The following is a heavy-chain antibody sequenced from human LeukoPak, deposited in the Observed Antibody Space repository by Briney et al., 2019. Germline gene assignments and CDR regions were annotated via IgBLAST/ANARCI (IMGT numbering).Heavy chain of an antibody. CDR1: GFTFSSYS. V-gene: IGHV3-23*01. D-gene: IGHD2-15*01. J-gene: IGHJ4*02. CDR3: AKSDCSDVYCYVRDY. Sequence: GGSLRLSCAASGFTFSSYSMSWVRQAPGKGLEWVSVISGSGDRTRYADSVKGRFTICRDDAKNTLYLQMNSLRAEDTAAYHCAKSDCSDVYCYVRDYWGQGTLVTVSS. CDR2: ISGSGDRT.